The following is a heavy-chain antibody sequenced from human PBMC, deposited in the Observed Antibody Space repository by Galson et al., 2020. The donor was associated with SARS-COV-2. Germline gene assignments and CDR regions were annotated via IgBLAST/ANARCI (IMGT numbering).Heavy chain of an antibody. D-gene: IGHD6-13*01. CDR1: GGSISSYY. J-gene: IGHJ5*02. CDR3: ARTGSSWYQNWFDP. Sequence: SETLSLTCTVSGGSISSYYWSWIRQPAGKGLEWIGRIYTSGNTNYNPSLKSRVTMSIDTSKNHFSLKLSSVTAADTAVYYCARTGSSWYQNWFDPWGQGTLVTVSS. V-gene: IGHV4-4*07. CDR2: IYTSGNT.